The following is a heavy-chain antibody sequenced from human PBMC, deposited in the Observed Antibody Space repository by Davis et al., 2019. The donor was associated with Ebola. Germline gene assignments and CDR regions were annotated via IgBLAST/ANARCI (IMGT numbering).Heavy chain of an antibody. CDR3: AREHSSSSSGGFDP. J-gene: IGHJ5*02. V-gene: IGHV1-69*13. D-gene: IGHD6-6*01. CDR2: ISAYNGNT. CDR1: GGTFSSYA. Sequence: SVKVSCKASGGTFSSYAISWVRQAPGQGLEWMGLISAYNGNTNYAQKFQGRVTITADESTSTAYMELSSLRSEDTAVYYCAREHSSSSSGGFDPWGQGTLVTVSS.